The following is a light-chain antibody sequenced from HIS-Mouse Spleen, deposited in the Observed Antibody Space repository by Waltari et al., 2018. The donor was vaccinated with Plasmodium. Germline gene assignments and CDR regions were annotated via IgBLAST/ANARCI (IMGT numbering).Light chain of an antibody. CDR2: GKT. CDR3: NSRDSSGNHQV. V-gene: IGLV3-19*01. J-gene: IGLJ3*02. Sequence: SSELTQDPAVSVALGQTVRITCQGESLRSYYASWYQQKPGQAPVLVIYGKTNRPSGIPDRFSGSSSGNTASLTITGAQAEDEADYYCNSRDSSGNHQVFGGGTKLTVL. CDR1: SLRSYY.